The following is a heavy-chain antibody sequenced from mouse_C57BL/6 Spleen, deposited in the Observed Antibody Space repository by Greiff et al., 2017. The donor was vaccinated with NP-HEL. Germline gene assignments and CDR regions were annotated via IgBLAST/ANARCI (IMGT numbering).Heavy chain of an antibody. Sequence: QVQLQQSGAELVKPGASVKISCKASGYAFSSYWMNWVKQRPGKGLEWIGQIYPGDGDTNYNGKFKGKATLTAAKSYSTADMQLSRLTAEDSAVYFCAREDQAWFAYWGQGTLLTVSA. CDR2: IYPGDGDT. V-gene: IGHV1-80*01. CDR1: GYAFSSYW. CDR3: AREDQAWFAY. J-gene: IGHJ3*01.